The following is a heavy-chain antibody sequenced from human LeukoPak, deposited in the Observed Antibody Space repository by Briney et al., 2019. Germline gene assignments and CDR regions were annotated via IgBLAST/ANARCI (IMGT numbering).Heavy chain of an antibody. V-gene: IGHV4-30-4*08. D-gene: IGHD5-18*01. Sequence: SETLSLTCTVSGGSISSGDYYWSWIRHPPGKGLEWIGYIYYSRSTYYNPSLKSRVTISVDTSKNQFSLKLSSVTAADTAVYYCARVGGYSYGYFDYWGQGTLVTVSS. CDR3: ARVGGYSYGYFDY. J-gene: IGHJ4*02. CDR1: GGSISSGDYY. CDR2: IYYSRST.